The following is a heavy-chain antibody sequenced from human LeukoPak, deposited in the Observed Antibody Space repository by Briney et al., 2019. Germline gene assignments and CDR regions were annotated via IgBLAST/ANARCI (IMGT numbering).Heavy chain of an antibody. CDR1: GFXVSSNY. D-gene: IGHD3-22*01. Sequence: PGGSLRLSCAASGFXVSSNYMSWVRQAPGRGQEWVSGIYTGGSTYYADSVKGRFTISRDNSKNTLYLQMNSLRAEDTAVYYCARDLGRYDSNQGPLDAFDIWGQGTMVTVSS. V-gene: IGHV3-53*01. CDR3: ARDLGRYDSNQGPLDAFDI. CDR2: IYTGGST. J-gene: IGHJ3*02.